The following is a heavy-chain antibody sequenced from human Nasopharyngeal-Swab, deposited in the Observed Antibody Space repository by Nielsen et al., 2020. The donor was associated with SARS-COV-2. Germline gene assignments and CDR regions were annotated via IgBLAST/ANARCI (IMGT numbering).Heavy chain of an antibody. CDR1: GCTFTSYG. CDR2: ISAYNGNT. Sequence: GSVKVSCRASGCTFTSYGISWWRQAPRQGLVWMGSISAYNGNTNYAQKFQGRVTMTTDTSTSTAYKELRSLRSDDTAVYYCARASQRVGSYYDFWSGYYRDYYYYGMDVWGQGTTVTVSS. CDR3: ARASQRVGSYYDFWSGYYRDYYYYGMDV. V-gene: IGHV1-18*01. J-gene: IGHJ6*02. D-gene: IGHD3-3*01.